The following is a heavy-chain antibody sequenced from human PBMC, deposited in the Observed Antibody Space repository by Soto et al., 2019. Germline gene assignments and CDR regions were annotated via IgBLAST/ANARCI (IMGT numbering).Heavy chain of an antibody. CDR3: ARQTAEAFRSGWYKDNWFDP. D-gene: IGHD6-19*01. Sequence: SETLSLTCAVSGGSLRSATYYWSWIRQHPGKGLEWIGSIFYSGSTYHNPSLKSRVTISVDTSKNQFSLNLNSVTAADTAVFYCARQTAEAFRSGWYKDNWFDPWGQGTLVTVSS. V-gene: IGHV4-39*01. J-gene: IGHJ5*02. CDR2: IFYSGST. CDR1: GGSLRSATYY.